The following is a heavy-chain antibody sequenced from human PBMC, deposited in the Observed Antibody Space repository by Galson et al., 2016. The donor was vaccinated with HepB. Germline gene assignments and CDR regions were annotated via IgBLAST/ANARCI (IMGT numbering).Heavy chain of an antibody. CDR1: GFTFSSFA. J-gene: IGHJ1*01. V-gene: IGHV3-23*01. D-gene: IGHD3-9*01. CDR2: ISGSGDIT. CDR3: MSRRRAPLAGYGSRFQH. Sequence: SLRLSCAASGFTFSSFAMSWVRQAPGKGLEWISGISGSGDITYDADSVKGRFTISRDNSKNMLYLQLSSLRVEDTALYYCMSRRRAPLAGYGSRFQHWGQGTLVTVSS.